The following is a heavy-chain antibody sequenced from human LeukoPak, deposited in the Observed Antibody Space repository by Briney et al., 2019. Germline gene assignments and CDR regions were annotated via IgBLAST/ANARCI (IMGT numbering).Heavy chain of an antibody. CDR1: GGSISSSSYY. V-gene: IGHV4-39*01. CDR3: ARGTMVLSFDY. J-gene: IGHJ4*02. D-gene: IGHD3-10*01. CDR2: IYYSGGT. Sequence: SETLSLTCTVSGGSISSSSYYWGWIRQPPGKGLEWIGSIYYSGGTYYNPSLKSRVTISVDTSKNQFSLKLSSVTAADTAVYYCARGTMVLSFDYWGQGTLVTVSS.